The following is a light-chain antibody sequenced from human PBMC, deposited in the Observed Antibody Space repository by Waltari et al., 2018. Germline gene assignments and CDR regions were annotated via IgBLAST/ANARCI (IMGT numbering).Light chain of an antibody. Sequence: QSALTQPASVSGSPGQSITIHCTGTSSDVRAFNYVSWYQQHPGKAPKLIIYDVTNRPSGVSSRFSASKFGNMASLTISGLQADDEADYYCSSYSSSSALRVFGGGTKLTVL. CDR3: SSYSSSSALRV. CDR2: DVT. CDR1: SSDVRAFNY. V-gene: IGLV2-14*03. J-gene: IGLJ3*02.